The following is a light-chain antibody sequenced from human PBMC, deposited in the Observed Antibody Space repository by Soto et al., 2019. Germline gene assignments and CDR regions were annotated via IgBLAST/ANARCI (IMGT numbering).Light chain of an antibody. Sequence: DIQMTQSPSSLSASVGDRVTITCRASQSIGRYLNWYQQTPGIAPKILISAASSLQSGVPSRFSGSGSGTDFTLTISSLQPEDFATYYCQQSYYTPLTFGGGTKVDIK. V-gene: IGKV1-39*01. CDR2: AAS. J-gene: IGKJ4*01. CDR3: QQSYYTPLT. CDR1: QSIGRY.